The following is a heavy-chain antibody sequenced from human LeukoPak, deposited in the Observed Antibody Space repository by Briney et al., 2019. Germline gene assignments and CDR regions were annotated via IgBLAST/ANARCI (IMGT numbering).Heavy chain of an antibody. Sequence: GGSLRLSCAASGFTFTSYAMSWVRQAPGKGLERVSAISGSGGSTYYADSVKGRFTISRDNSKNTLYLQMNSLRAEDTAVYYCAKDPGIAAGRGYYFHYWGQGTLVTVSS. V-gene: IGHV3-23*01. D-gene: IGHD6-13*01. CDR1: GFTFTSYA. J-gene: IGHJ4*02. CDR3: AKDPGIAAGRGYYFHY. CDR2: ISGSGGST.